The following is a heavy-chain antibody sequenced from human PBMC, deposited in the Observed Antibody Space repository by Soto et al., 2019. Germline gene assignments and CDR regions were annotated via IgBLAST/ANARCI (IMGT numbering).Heavy chain of an antibody. D-gene: IGHD1-26*01. V-gene: IGHV4-39*01. CDR2: IYYSGST. J-gene: IGHJ4*02. CDR3: ARPGSIKDYFDY. CDR1: GGSIRTDGHY. Sequence: SETLSLTCSVSGGSIRTDGHYWSWIRQPPGKGLEWIGSIYYSGSTYYNPSLKSRVTISVDTSKNQFSLKLSSVTAADTAVYYCARPGSIKDYFDYWGQGTLVTVSS.